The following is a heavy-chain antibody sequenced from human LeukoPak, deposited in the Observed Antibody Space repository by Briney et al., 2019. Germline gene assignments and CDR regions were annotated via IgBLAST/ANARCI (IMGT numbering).Heavy chain of an antibody. CDR1: GGSISSYY. CDR2: IYYSGST. J-gene: IGHJ4*02. Sequence: SETLSLTCTVSGGSISSYYWSWIRQPPGKGLEWIGYIYYSGSTNYNPSLKSRVTISVDTSKNQFSLKLSSVTAADTAVYYCARSQYSSGYYYRTGGYYFDYWGQGTPVTVSS. V-gene: IGHV4-59*08. CDR3: ARSQYSSGYYYRTGGYYFDY. D-gene: IGHD3-22*01.